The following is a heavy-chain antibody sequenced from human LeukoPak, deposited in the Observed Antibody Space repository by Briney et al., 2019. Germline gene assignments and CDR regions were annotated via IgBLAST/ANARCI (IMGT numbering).Heavy chain of an antibody. CDR1: GFTFNNAW. V-gene: IGHV3-15*01. CDR2: IKGKTDGGTT. D-gene: IGHD2/OR15-2a*01. Sequence: GGSLRLSCAASGFTFNNAWMSWVRQAPGKGLVWVGRIKGKTDGGTTDYAAPMKGRFIISRDDSKNTLYLQMNSLKTEDTAVYYCARDLGFYDPDAFDIWGQGTMVTVSS. CDR3: ARDLGFYDPDAFDI. J-gene: IGHJ3*02.